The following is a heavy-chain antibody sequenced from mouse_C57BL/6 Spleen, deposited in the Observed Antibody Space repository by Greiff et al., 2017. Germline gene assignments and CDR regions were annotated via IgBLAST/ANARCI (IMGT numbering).Heavy chain of an antibody. J-gene: IGHJ2*01. CDR2: INPGSGGT. Sequence: VQLQQSGAELVRPGTSVKVSCKASGYAFSNYLIEWVQQRPGQGLEWIGVINPGSGGTNYNEKFKGKATLTADKSSSTAYMQLSSLTSEDSAVYFCAREAGTNYWGQGTTLTVSS. V-gene: IGHV1-54*01. CDR1: GYAFSNYL. CDR3: AREAGTNY. D-gene: IGHD4-1*01.